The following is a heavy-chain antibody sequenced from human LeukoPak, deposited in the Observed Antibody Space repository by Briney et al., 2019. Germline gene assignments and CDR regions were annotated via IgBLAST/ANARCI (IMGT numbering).Heavy chain of an antibody. Sequence: SETLSLTCSVSSGSITDQHYWGWIRQPPGKGLEWIASQYYGSHTYYTPSLESRATISLDASRNQFSLQLRSVTAADTAVYYCARHWGHNYYYGMGVWGRGTSVIVAS. CDR2: QYYGSHT. V-gene: IGHV4-39*01. J-gene: IGHJ6*02. CDR3: ARHWGHNYYYGMGV. CDR1: SGSITDQHY. D-gene: IGHD3-16*01.